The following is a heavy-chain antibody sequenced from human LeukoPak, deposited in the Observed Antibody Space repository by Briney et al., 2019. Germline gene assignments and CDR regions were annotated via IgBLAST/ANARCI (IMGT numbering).Heavy chain of an antibody. CDR2: IKQDVSEK. CDR3: ARDSVPLRYFDWLYSTGVDYFDY. D-gene: IGHD3-9*01. Sequence: PGGSLRLSCAASGFTFSSYWMSWVRQAPGKGLEWVANIKQDVSEKYYVDSGKGRFTISRDNAKNSLYLQMNSLRAEDTAVYYCARDSVPLRYFDWLYSTGVDYFDYWGQGTLVTVSS. CDR1: GFTFSSYW. V-gene: IGHV3-7*01. J-gene: IGHJ4*02.